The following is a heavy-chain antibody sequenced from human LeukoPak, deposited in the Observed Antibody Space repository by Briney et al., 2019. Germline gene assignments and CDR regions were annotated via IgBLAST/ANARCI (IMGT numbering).Heavy chain of an antibody. CDR2: ISDGGDTT. Sequence: GASVKVSCKAPGGTLGRFAITWVRQAPGKGMEWVTGISDGGDTTYDAGSVKGRFTVSRDNSKNILYLQMNSLRAEDTAIYYCAKTQGFFDHWGQESLVTVSS. J-gene: IGHJ4*02. V-gene: IGHV3-23*01. CDR3: AKTQGFFDH. CDR1: GGTLGRFA.